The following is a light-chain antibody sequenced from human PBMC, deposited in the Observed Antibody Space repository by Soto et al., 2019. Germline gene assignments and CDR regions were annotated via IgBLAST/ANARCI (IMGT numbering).Light chain of an antibody. J-gene: IGKJ2*01. CDR3: QQYGSSLMYT. V-gene: IGKV3-20*01. CDR1: QSVSSSY. Sequence: EIVLTQSPGTLSLSPGERATLSCRASQSVSSSYLAWYQQKPGQAPRLLICGASSRATGIPDRFSGSGSGTDFTLSIGVLEPEDFAVYYCQQYGSSLMYTFGQGTKLEIK. CDR2: GAS.